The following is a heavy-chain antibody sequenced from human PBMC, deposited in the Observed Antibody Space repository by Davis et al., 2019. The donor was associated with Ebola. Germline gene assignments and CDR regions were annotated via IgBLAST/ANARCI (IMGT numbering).Heavy chain of an antibody. V-gene: IGHV6-1*01. CDR1: GDSVSSNSAA. CDR3: ARGGGYCRSNICYTDF. J-gene: IGHJ4*02. CDR2: TYYRSKWYN. D-gene: IGHD2-2*02. Sequence: MPSETLSLTCAISGDSVSSNSAAWNWIRQSTSRGLEWLGRTYYRSKWYNDYAVSVKSRISINPDTSKNQYSLHLDSVTPEDTAVYYCARGGGYCRSNICYTDFWGQGILVTVSS.